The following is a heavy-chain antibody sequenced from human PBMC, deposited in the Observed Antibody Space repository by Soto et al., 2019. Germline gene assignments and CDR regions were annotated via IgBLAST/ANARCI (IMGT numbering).Heavy chain of an antibody. CDR1: GGSISSSDW. CDR3: ASSWFEVYYDDMDV. CDR2: IYHSGST. Sequence: PSETLSLTCAVSGGSISSSDWWSWVRQPPGKGLEWIGEIYHSGSTNYNPSLKSRVTISVDKSKNQFSLKLSSVTAADTAVYYCASSWFEVYYDDMDVCGQGTTVTVSS. J-gene: IGHJ6*02. D-gene: IGHD6-13*01. V-gene: IGHV4-4*02.